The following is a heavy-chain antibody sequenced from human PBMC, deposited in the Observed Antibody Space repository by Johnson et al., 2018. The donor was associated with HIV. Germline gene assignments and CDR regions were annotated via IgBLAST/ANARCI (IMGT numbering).Heavy chain of an antibody. Sequence: VQLVESGGGLVQPGGSLRLSCAASGFTVSSNYMTWVRQAPGKGLEWVSVISSGGDTYYADSVKGRFTISRDNSKNTLYLQMNSLRAEDTAVYYCARAGQQWLADAFDIWGQGTMVAVSS. CDR2: ISSGGDT. V-gene: IGHV3-66*02. CDR3: ARAGQQWLADAFDI. D-gene: IGHD6-19*01. J-gene: IGHJ3*02. CDR1: GFTVSSNY.